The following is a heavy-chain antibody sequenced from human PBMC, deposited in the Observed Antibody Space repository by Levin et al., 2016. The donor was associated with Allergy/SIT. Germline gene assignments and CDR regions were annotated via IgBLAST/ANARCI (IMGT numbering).Heavy chain of an antibody. CDR2: ISSNGGST. CDR3: ARGRYFDWSRRAFDI. Sequence: WIRQPPGKGLEYVSAISSNGGSTYYANSVKGRFTISRDNSKNTLYLQMGSLRAEDMAVYYCARGRYFDWSRRAFDIWGQGTMVTVSS. V-gene: IGHV3-64*01. J-gene: IGHJ3*02. D-gene: IGHD3-9*01.